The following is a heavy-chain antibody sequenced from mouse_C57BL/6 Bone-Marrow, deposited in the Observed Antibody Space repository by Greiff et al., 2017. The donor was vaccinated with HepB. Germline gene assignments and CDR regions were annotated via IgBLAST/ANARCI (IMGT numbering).Heavy chain of an antibody. CDR2: IDPANGNT. V-gene: IGHV14-3*01. D-gene: IGHD1-1*01. Sequence: VQLKQSVAELVRPGASVKLSCTASGFNIKNTYMHWVKQRPEQGLEWIGRIDPANGNTKYAPKFQGKATITADTSSNTAYLQLSSLTSEDTAIYYCARGHYYGSIPLDYWGQGTTLTGSS. CDR1: GFNIKNTY. CDR3: ARGHYYGSIPLDY. J-gene: IGHJ2*01.